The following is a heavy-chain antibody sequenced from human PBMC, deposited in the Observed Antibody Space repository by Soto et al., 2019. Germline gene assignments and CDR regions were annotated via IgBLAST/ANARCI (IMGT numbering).Heavy chain of an antibody. J-gene: IGHJ4*02. CDR1: GGSVSSGSYY. Sequence: QVQLQESGPGLVKPSETLSLTCTVSGGSVSSGSYYWSWIRQPPGKGLEWIGYIYYSGSTNYNPSLKSRVTISVDTSKNQFSLKLSSVTAADTAVYYCATREAATSVQFDYWGQGTLVTVSS. D-gene: IGHD2-15*01. CDR2: IYYSGST. V-gene: IGHV4-61*01. CDR3: ATREAATSVQFDY.